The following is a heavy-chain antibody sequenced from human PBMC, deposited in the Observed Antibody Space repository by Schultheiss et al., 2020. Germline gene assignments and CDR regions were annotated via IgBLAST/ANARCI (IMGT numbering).Heavy chain of an antibody. J-gene: IGHJ5*02. CDR3: ARDPGSPNYFDP. D-gene: IGHD1-1*01. V-gene: IGHV1-46*01. CDR2: INPSGGST. Sequence: ASVKVSCKASGYTFTSYGINWVRQATGQGLEWMGIINPSGGSTSYAQKFQGRVTMTSDTSLSTAYMELRGLISDDTALYFCARDPGSPNYFDPWGQGTLVTVSS. CDR1: GYTFTSYG.